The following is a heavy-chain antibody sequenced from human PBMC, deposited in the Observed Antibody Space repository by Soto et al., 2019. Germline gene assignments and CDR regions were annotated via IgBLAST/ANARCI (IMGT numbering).Heavy chain of an antibody. CDR3: TRHDWAKPFDY. CDR2: IYYSGST. Sequence: QLQLQESGPGLVKPSETLSLTCTVSGGSISSSSYYWGWIRQPPGKGLEWIGSIYYSGSTYYNPSLKSRVTISVDTSKNHFSLKLSSVTAADTAVYYCTRHDWAKPFDYWGQGTLVTVSS. J-gene: IGHJ4*02. D-gene: IGHD3-9*01. CDR1: GGSISSSSYY. V-gene: IGHV4-39*01.